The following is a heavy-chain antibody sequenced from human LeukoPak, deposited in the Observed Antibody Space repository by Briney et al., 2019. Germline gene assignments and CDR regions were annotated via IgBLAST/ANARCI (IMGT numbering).Heavy chain of an antibody. V-gene: IGHV1-46*01. CDR2: INPSGGST. CDR1: GYTFTNYY. CDR3: ARMWLRFGHAFDL. J-gene: IGHJ3*01. Sequence: ASVKVSCKASGYTFTNYYMHWVRQAPGQGLEWMGIINPSGGSTSYAQRFQGRVTMTRDTSTSTVYMELSSLRSEDTAVYYCARMWLRFGHAFDLWGQGTMVTVSS. D-gene: IGHD5-12*01.